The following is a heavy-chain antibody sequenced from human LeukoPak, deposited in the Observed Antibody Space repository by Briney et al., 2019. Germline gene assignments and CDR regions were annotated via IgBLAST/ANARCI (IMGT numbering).Heavy chain of an antibody. Sequence: PSETLSLTCSVYGVSFSGYYWSWIRQPPGKGLEWIGEINHSGSTNYNPSLKSRVTISVDTSKNQFSLKLSSVTAADTAVYYCARGGKGSGSYFDYWGQGTLVTVSS. V-gene: IGHV4-34*01. CDR1: GVSFSGYY. CDR2: INHSGST. J-gene: IGHJ4*02. D-gene: IGHD3-10*01. CDR3: ARGGKGSGSYFDY.